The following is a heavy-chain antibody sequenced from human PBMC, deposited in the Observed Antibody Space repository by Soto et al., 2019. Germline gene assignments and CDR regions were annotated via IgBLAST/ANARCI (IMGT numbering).Heavy chain of an antibody. CDR1: GGSISSYY. Sequence: SETLSLTCTVSGGSISSYYWSWIRQPPGKGLEWIGYIYYSGSTNYNPSLKSRVTISVDTSKNQFSLKLSSVTAADTAVYYWARSGDFWSGYYTGYYYGMDVWGQGTTVTVSS. CDR3: ARSGDFWSGYYTGYYYGMDV. CDR2: IYYSGST. J-gene: IGHJ6*02. D-gene: IGHD3-3*01. V-gene: IGHV4-59*08.